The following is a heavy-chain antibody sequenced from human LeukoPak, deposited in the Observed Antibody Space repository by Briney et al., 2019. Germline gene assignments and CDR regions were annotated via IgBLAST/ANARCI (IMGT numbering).Heavy chain of an antibody. D-gene: IGHD2-2*01. J-gene: IGHJ3*02. Sequence: PSETLSLTCTVSGGSISSRLYYWGWIRQPPGKGLEWIGYIYYSGSTNYNPSLKSRVTISVDTSKNQFSLKLSSVTAADTAVYYCARSGDCSSTSCYFHAFDIWGQGTMVTVSS. CDR1: GGSISSRLYY. CDR2: IYYSGST. V-gene: IGHV4-61*01. CDR3: ARSGDCSSTSCYFHAFDI.